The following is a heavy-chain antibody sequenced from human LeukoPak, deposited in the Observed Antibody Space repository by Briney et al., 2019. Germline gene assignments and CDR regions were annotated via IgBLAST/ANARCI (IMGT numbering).Heavy chain of an antibody. Sequence: ASVKVSCKASGYTSTSYYMHWVRQAPGQGLEWMGIINPSGGSTSYAQKFQGRVTMTRDTSTSTVYMELSSLRSEDTAVYYCAREPSGWYGSDYWGQGTLVTVSS. CDR1: GYTSTSYY. J-gene: IGHJ4*02. V-gene: IGHV1-46*01. CDR2: INPSGGST. D-gene: IGHD6-19*01. CDR3: AREPSGWYGSDY.